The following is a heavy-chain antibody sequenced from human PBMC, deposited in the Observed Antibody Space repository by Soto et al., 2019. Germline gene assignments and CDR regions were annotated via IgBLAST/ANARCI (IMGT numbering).Heavy chain of an antibody. CDR3: ATEGHPGGY. D-gene: IGHD3-10*01. Sequence: QVQLVESGGGLVKPGGSLRLSCAASGFTFSDYYMSWIRQAPGKGLEWVSHISHSSYYTNYADSVKGRFTISRDNTKNSLYLQMNSLRAEDTAVYYCATEGHPGGYWGQGTLVTVSS. CDR1: GFTFSDYY. J-gene: IGHJ4*02. V-gene: IGHV3-11*05. CDR2: ISHSSYYT.